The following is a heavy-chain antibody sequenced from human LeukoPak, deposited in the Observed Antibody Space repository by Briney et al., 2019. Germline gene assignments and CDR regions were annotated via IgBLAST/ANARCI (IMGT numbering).Heavy chain of an antibody. J-gene: IGHJ5*02. CDR2: INPNGGGT. Sequence: ASVKIFCKASRYRFTSYYVNWVRQAPGQGLEWMGIINPNGGGTTYTGKFQGRVTMTRDTSTSTVYMELSSLRPDDTAVYYCARDPISSNWPRGHFFDPWGQGTLVTVSS. D-gene: IGHD3-3*02. V-gene: IGHV1-46*01. CDR1: RYRFTSYY. CDR3: ARDPISSNWPRGHFFDP.